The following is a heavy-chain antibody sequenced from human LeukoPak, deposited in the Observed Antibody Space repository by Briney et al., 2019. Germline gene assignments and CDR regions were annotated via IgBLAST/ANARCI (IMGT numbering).Heavy chain of an antibody. J-gene: IGHJ6*02. Sequence: ASVTVSCKASGYTFTSYYMHWVRQAPGQGLEWMGIINPSGGSTSYAQKFQGRVTMTRDTSTSTVYMELSSLRSEDTAVYYCAREIADTAMVNSLLYYYGMDVWGQGTTVTVSS. CDR1: GYTFTSYY. CDR2: INPSGGST. D-gene: IGHD5-18*01. CDR3: AREIADTAMVNSLLYYYGMDV. V-gene: IGHV1-46*01.